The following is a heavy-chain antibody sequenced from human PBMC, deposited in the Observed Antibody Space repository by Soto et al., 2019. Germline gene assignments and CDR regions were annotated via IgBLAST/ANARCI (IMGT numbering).Heavy chain of an antibody. CDR3: AREGGGYRFDY. CDR1: GTSFTTYY. D-gene: IGHD3-16*02. V-gene: IGHV4-59*01. CDR2: IFYSGHL. J-gene: IGHJ4*02. Sequence: QVQLQESGPGLVKPSETLSLTCSVSGTSFTTYYWSWIRQPPGKGLEWIGYIFYSGHLKYNPSLKSRVTMSGDTSKNQVSLKRSSVSAADTAVYYWAREGGGYRFDYWGQGTLVTVSS.